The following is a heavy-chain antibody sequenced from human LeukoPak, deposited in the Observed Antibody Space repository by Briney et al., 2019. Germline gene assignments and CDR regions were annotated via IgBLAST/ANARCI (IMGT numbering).Heavy chain of an antibody. CDR2: IYPGDSDT. Sequence: GESLQISCKGSGYSFTSYWIGWVRQMPGKGLEWMGIIYPGDSDTRYSPSFQGQVTISADKSISTAYLQWSSLKASDTAMYYCARQGPRDSNSWDYYGMDVWGKGTTVTVSS. CDR3: ARQGPRDSNSWDYYGMDV. CDR1: GYSFTSYW. V-gene: IGHV5-51*01. J-gene: IGHJ6*04. D-gene: IGHD6-13*01.